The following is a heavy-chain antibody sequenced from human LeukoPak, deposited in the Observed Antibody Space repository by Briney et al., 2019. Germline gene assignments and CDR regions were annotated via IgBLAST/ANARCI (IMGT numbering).Heavy chain of an antibody. CDR3: ARDVVAAAGTWDY. CDR1: GGSISSSSYY. CDR2: IYYSGST. D-gene: IGHD6-13*01. J-gene: IGHJ4*02. Sequence: SETLSLTCTVSGGSISSSSYYWGWIRQPPGKGLEWIGSIYYSGSTYYNPSLKSRVTISVDTSKNQFSLKLSSVTAADTAVYYCARDVVAAAGTWDYWGQGTLVTVSS. V-gene: IGHV4-39*02.